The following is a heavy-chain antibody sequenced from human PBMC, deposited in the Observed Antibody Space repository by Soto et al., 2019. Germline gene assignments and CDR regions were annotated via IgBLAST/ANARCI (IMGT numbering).Heavy chain of an antibody. J-gene: IGHJ4*02. CDR3: ARGLISVSSYSGGWYFVDY. Sequence: SETLSLTCAVHGGSFSGYIWTWIRQPPGKGMLWIGQINHSGSTYYNPSLKSRVIISMHTSNDQFSLELTSVTAADTAVYYCARGLISVSSYSGGWYFVDYWGLGTQVIVS. CDR2: INHSGST. D-gene: IGHD2-15*01. CDR1: GGSFSGYI. V-gene: IGHV4-34*01.